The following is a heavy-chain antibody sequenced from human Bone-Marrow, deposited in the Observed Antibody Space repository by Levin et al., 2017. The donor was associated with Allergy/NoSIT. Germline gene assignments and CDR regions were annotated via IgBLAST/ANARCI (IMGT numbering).Heavy chain of an antibody. D-gene: IGHD6-19*01. J-gene: IGHJ6*02. Sequence: GGSLRLSCAASGFSFRNYNMIWVRQAPGKGPEWVSYIRSDSKSIYYADSVKGRFTISRDNAKNSLYLQMDSLRAEDTAVYYCAKVLSSVLVPGTWMGGMDVWGQGTTVTVSS. V-gene: IGHV3-48*01. CDR3: AKVLSSVLVPGTWMGGMDV. CDR2: IRSDSKSI. CDR1: GFSFRNYN.